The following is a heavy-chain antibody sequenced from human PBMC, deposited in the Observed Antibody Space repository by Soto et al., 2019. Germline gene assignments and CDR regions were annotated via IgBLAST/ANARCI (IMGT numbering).Heavy chain of an antibody. V-gene: IGHV1-69*13. CDR3: ARSQGSSTSLEIYYYYYYGMDV. D-gene: IGHD2-2*01. J-gene: IGHJ6*02. CDR2: IIPISGTA. Sequence: GASVKVACKASGGTNSVYAVSWVRQDPGQGLEWMGGIIPISGTANYAQKFQGRVTITADESTSTAYMELSSLRSEDTAVYYCARSQGSSTSLEIYYYYYYGMDVWGQGTTVTVSS. CDR1: GGTNSVYA.